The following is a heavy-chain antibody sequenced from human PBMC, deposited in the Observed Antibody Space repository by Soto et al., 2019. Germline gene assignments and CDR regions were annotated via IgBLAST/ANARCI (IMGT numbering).Heavy chain of an antibody. CDR3: AQKPYYYVSSGYYYAWFDP. J-gene: IGHJ5*02. CDR1: GFSLSTSGVG. Sequence: QITLKESGPTLVKPTQTLTLTCTFSGFSLSTSGVGVGWIRQPPGKALEWLALIYWNDDKRYSPSLKSRLTITKDTSNNPVVLTMTNMDPVDTATYYCAQKPYYYVSSGYYYAWFDPWGQGTLVTVSS. V-gene: IGHV2-5*01. D-gene: IGHD3-22*01. CDR2: IYWNDDK.